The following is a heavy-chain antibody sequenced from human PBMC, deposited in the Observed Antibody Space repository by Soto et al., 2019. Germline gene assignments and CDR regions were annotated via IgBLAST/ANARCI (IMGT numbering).Heavy chain of an antibody. Sequence: GGSLRLSCAASGFTFSSYSMNWVRQAPGKGLEWVSSISSSSSYIYYADSVKGRLTISRDNAKNSLYLQMNSLRAEDTAVYYCARDLYYDFWSGYSDGGMDVWGQGTTVTVSS. CDR3: ARDLYYDFWSGYSDGGMDV. CDR2: ISSSSSYI. D-gene: IGHD3-3*01. CDR1: GFTFSSYS. V-gene: IGHV3-21*01. J-gene: IGHJ6*02.